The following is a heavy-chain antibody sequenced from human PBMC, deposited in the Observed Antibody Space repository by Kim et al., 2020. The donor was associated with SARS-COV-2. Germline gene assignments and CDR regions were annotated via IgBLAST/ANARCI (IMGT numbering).Heavy chain of an antibody. CDR3: AMFYGSGSYYNEYYFDY. Sequence: GGSLRLSCAASGFTFSSYAMSWVRQAPGKGLEWVSAISGSGGSTYYADSVKGRFTISRDNSKNTLYLQMNSLRAEDTAVYYCAMFYGSGSYYNEYYFDYWGQGTLVTVSS. J-gene: IGHJ4*02. D-gene: IGHD3-10*01. CDR1: GFTFSSYA. V-gene: IGHV3-23*01. CDR2: ISGSGGST.